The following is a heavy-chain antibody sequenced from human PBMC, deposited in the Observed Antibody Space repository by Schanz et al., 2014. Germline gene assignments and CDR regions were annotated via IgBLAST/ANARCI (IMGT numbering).Heavy chain of an antibody. J-gene: IGHJ3*01. CDR1: GITFSGYS. CDR2: ISGSSSTK. Sequence: EVQLLESGGGLVQPGGSLRLSCAASGITFSGYSMNWVRQAPGKGLEWVSYISGSSSTKYYADSVKGRFTISRDNGKNFLVLQKNSVRAEEAALYSGAKDYEVDLSSPRHDAFDVWGQGTVVTVSS. CDR3: AKDYEVDLSSPRHDAFDV. V-gene: IGHV3-48*01. D-gene: IGHD3-16*01.